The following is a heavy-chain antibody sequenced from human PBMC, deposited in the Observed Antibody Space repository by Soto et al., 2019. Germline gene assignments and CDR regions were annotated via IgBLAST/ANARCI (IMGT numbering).Heavy chain of an antibody. V-gene: IGHV3-7*01. CDR2: MDQDGSET. CDR1: GFTFSTYW. Sequence: EVQLVESGGGLVQPGGSLRLSCAASGFTFSTYWMTWVRQPPGKGLEWVANMDQDGSETYYVDSGRGRFTGSRDNAKNSLYLQMNSLRVEDTAVYYCVCGGNFFIYWGQGTLVTVSP. D-gene: IGHD3-16*01. CDR3: VCGGNFFIY. J-gene: IGHJ4*02.